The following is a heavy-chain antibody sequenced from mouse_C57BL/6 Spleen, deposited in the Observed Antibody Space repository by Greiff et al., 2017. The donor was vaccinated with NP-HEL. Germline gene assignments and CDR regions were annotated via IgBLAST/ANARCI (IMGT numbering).Heavy chain of an antibody. Sequence: VQLQQSGPELVKPGASVKISCKASGYTFTDYYMNWVKQSHGKSLEWIGDINPNNGGTSYNQKVKGKATLTGDKSSSPAYLELRRLTAADSAVYYCARRIGMTTVEDADYAMDDWGQGTSVTVSS. CDR3: ARRIGMTTVEDADYAMDD. J-gene: IGHJ4*01. V-gene: IGHV1-26*01. CDR1: GYTFTDYY. CDR2: INPNNGGT. D-gene: IGHD1-1*01.